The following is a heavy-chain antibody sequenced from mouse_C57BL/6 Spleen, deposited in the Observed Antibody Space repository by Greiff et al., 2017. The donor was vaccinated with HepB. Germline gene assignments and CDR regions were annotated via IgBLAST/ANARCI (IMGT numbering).Heavy chain of an antibody. CDR1: GYTFTSYW. CDR2: IHPNSGST. V-gene: IGHV1-64*01. D-gene: IGHD2-4*01. CDR3: ARSSWDDYDLDY. Sequence: QVQLQQPGAELVKPGASVKLSCKASGYTFTSYWMHWVKQRPGQGLEWIGMIHPNSGSTNYNEKFKSKATLTVDKSSSTAYMQLSSLTSEDSAVYYCARSSWDDYDLDYWGQGTTLTVSS. J-gene: IGHJ2*01.